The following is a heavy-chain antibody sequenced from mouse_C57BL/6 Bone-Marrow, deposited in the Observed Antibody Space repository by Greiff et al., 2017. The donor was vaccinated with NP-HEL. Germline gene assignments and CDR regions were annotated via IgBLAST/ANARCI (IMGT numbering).Heavy chain of an antibody. Sequence: VKLQESGAELVKPGASVKLSCKASGYTFTSYWMQWVKQRPGQGLEWIGEIDPSDSYTNYNQKFKGKATLTVDTSSSTAYMQLSSLTSEDSAVYYCAREDYYGNDWGQGTLVTVSA. CDR2: IDPSDSYT. D-gene: IGHD2-1*01. CDR3: AREDYYGND. J-gene: IGHJ3*01. CDR1: GYTFTSYW. V-gene: IGHV1-50*01.